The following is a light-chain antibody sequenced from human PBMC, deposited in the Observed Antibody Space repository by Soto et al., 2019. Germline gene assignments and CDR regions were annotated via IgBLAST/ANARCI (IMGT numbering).Light chain of an antibody. Sequence: EIVMTQSPATLSVSPGERATLSCRASQSVSSNLAWYQQKPGQAPSLLVYGASTRATGIPARFSGSGSGTDFTLITSSLHSEDSAVYYCQQYKNWPGTFGQGTKVEIK. CDR3: QQYKNWPGT. J-gene: IGKJ1*01. V-gene: IGKV3-15*01. CDR2: GAS. CDR1: QSVSSN.